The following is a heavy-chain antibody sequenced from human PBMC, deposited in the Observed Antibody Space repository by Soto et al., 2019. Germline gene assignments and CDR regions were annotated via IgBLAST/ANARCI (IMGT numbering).Heavy chain of an antibody. D-gene: IGHD2-15*01. CDR2: ISGSGGST. CDR1: GFTFSSYA. Sequence: EVQLLESGGGLVQPGGSLRLSCAASGFTFSSYAMSWVRQAPGKGLEWVSAISGSGGSTYYADSVKGRFTISRDNSKNTLYLQMNSLRAEDTAVYYCVKPRLGYCSGGSCYPDYWGQGTLVTVSS. CDR3: VKPRLGYCSGGSCYPDY. J-gene: IGHJ4*02. V-gene: IGHV3-23*01.